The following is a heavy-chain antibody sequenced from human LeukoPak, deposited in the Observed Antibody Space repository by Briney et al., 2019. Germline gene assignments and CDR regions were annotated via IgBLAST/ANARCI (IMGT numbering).Heavy chain of an antibody. V-gene: IGHV3-21*01. D-gene: IGHD1-1*01. J-gene: IGHJ4*02. CDR1: GFTFTDYS. CDR3: ARDPGLPRAYTLDY. Sequence: PGGSLRLSCAASGFTFTDYSMNWVRQAPGKGLEWVSSISSTSYYIYYADSVKGRFTISRDNAKNSLSLQMNNLRAEDAAVYYCARDPGLPRAYTLDYWGQGTLVTVSS. CDR2: ISSTSYYI.